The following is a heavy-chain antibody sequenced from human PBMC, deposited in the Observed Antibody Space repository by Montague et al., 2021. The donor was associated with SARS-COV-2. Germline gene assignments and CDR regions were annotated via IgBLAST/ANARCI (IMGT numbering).Heavy chain of an antibody. CDR2: INHSGRT. D-gene: IGHD6-13*01. Sequence: SVTLSLTCAVYGVSFSGYYWSWIRQAPGKGLEWIGEINHSGRTXXXPSXXXRVTISVDTSTNQFSLNLNSVTAADTAVYYCTRGPVFSNSWYSLPTLDQRPSWYFDLRGRGTLVIVSS. CDR1: GVSFSGYY. V-gene: IGHV4-34*01. J-gene: IGHJ2*01. CDR3: TRGPVFSNSWYSLPTLDQRPSWYFDL.